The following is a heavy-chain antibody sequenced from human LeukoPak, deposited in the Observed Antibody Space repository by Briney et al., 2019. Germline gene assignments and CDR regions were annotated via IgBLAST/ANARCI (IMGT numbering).Heavy chain of an antibody. CDR2: ISWNSGSI. Sequence: GRSLRLSCAASGFTFDDYAMHWVRQAPEKGLEWVSGISWNSGSIGYADSVKGRFTISRDNAKNSLYLQMNSLRAEDMALYYCAKDPFPYCSGGSCYSVYFDYWGQGTLVTVSS. CDR1: GFTFDDYA. CDR3: AKDPFPYCSGGSCYSVYFDY. D-gene: IGHD2-15*01. J-gene: IGHJ4*02. V-gene: IGHV3-9*03.